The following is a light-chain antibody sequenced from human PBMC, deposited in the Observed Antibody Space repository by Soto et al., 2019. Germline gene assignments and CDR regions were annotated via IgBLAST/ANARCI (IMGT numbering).Light chain of an antibody. CDR1: QSVSSSY. CDR2: GAS. CDR3: QQYGSSPRT. Sequence: EIVFTQSPGTRPLSPGERATLSCRASQSVSSSYLAWYQQQLGQAPRLVIYGASSRDTGISDRFSGSGSGTDFTLTISRLEPEDFAVYFCQQYGSSPRTFGQGTKVDIK. J-gene: IGKJ1*01. V-gene: IGKV3-20*01.